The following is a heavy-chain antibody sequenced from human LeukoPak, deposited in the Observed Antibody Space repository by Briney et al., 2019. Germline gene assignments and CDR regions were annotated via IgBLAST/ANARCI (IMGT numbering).Heavy chain of an antibody. D-gene: IGHD3-22*01. J-gene: IGHJ6*02. V-gene: IGHV4-38-2*02. CDR2: VYHSGST. CDR3: ARDFASSGYSYYYYGLDV. Sequence: SETLSLTCTVSGYSISSGHYWGWIRQPPGKGLEWIGSVYHSGSTYYSPSLKSRVIISLDTSKNQFSLNLSSVTAADTAVYYCARDFASSGYSYYYYGLDVWGQGTTVTVSS. CDR1: GYSISSGHY.